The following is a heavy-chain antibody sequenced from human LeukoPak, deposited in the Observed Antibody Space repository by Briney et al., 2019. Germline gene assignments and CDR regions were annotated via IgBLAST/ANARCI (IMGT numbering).Heavy chain of an antibody. CDR3: ARPSAVAGSPYYYAYMDV. D-gene: IGHD6-19*01. CDR1: GFTFSSYT. V-gene: IGHV3-21*04. CDR2: ISSSSNHI. Sequence: PGGSLRLSCTASGFTFSSYTMNWVRQTPGKGLEWDASISSSSNHINYVDSVKGRFTVSRDNADFSLFLHMDSLRTEDSGIYYCARPSAVAGSPYYYAYMDVWGKGTTVTVSS. J-gene: IGHJ6*03.